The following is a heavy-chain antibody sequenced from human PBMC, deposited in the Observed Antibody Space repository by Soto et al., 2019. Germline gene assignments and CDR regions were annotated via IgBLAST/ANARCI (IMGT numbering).Heavy chain of an antibody. CDR2: INSDGSST. Sequence: GGSLILSCVVSEFTFSSSWMHWVRQGPGKGLVWVSRINSDGSSTNYADSVKGRFTTSRDNAKNMLYLQMNSLRAEDTALYYCVTGWSDYWGQGTLVTVSS. CDR1: EFTFSSSW. J-gene: IGHJ4*02. V-gene: IGHV3-74*01. D-gene: IGHD2-15*01. CDR3: VTGWSDY.